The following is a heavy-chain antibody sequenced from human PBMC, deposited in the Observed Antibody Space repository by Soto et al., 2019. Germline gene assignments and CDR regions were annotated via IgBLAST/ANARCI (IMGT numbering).Heavy chain of an antibody. D-gene: IGHD2-15*01. J-gene: IGHJ3*02. CDR2: IYYSGST. CDR1: GGSISSYY. CDR3: ARELRWAFDI. Sequence: QVQLQESGPGLVKPSETLSLTCTVSGGSISSYYWSWIRQPPGKGLEWIGNIYYSGSTNYNPSLKSRVTISVDTSKNQFALKLSSVTAADTAVYYCARELRWAFDIWGQGTMVTVSS. V-gene: IGHV4-59*01.